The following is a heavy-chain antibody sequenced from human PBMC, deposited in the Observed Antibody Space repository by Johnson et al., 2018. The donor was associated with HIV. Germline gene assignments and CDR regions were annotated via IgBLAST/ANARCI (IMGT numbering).Heavy chain of an antibody. D-gene: IGHD2-21*01. CDR1: GFTFSNHA. CDR2: ISYDGNYE. V-gene: IGHV3-30-3*01. Sequence: QVQLVESGGGVIQPGRSLRLSCAASGFTFSNHAMHWVRQAPGKGLEWVAVISYDGNYEYYGDSVKGRFTISRDNSKYTLHLQMNSLRAEDTAVYYCARVGYSLDAFDIWGQGTMVTVSS. J-gene: IGHJ3*02. CDR3: ARVGYSLDAFDI.